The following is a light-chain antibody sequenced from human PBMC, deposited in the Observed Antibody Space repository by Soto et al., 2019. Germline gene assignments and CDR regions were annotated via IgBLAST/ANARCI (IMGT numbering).Light chain of an antibody. J-gene: IGKJ5*01. CDR2: AAS. Sequence: DVQMTQSPATLSASVGDRVTIACRASQNINMWLAWYQQKPGKAPKLLIYAASTLQSGVPSRYSGSGSGTDFTLTISCLQSEDFATYYCQQYYSYPPTFGQGTRLAIK. CDR3: QQYYSYPPT. CDR1: QNINMW. V-gene: IGKV1-5*01.